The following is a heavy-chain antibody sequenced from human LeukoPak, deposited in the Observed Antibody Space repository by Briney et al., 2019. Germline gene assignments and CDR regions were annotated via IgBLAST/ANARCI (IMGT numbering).Heavy chain of an antibody. CDR1: GFTFSNYW. V-gene: IGHV3-30*02. Sequence: GGSLRLSCAASGFTFSNYWMSWVRQAPGKGLEWVAFIRYDGSNKYYADSVKGRFTISRDNSKNTLYLQMNSLRAEDTAVYYCARGYDYAGRTRRAFDYWGQGTLVTVSS. CDR3: ARGYDYAGRTRRAFDY. J-gene: IGHJ4*02. CDR2: IRYDGSNK. D-gene: IGHD4-17*01.